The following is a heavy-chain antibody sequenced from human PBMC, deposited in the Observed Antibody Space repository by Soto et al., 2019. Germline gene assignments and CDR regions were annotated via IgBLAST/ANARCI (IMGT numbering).Heavy chain of an antibody. Sequence: PSETLSLTCTVSGGSISSYYWSWIREPPGKGLEWIGYIYYSGSTSYNPSLKSRVTISVDTSKNQFSLKLSSVTAADTAVYYCAGTRGYCSGGSCPTVVDYWAQGTLVTVSS. V-gene: IGHV4-59*01. J-gene: IGHJ4*02. CDR1: GGSISSYY. D-gene: IGHD2-15*01. CDR3: AGTRGYCSGGSCPTVVDY. CDR2: IYYSGST.